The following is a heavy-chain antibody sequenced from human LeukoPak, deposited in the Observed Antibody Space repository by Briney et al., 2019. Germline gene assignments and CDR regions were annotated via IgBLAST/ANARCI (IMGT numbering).Heavy chain of an antibody. Sequence: SETLSLTCTVSGGSISSSSYDWGWIRQPPGKGLEWIGSIYYSGSTYYNPSLKSRVTISVDTSKNQFSLKLSSVTAADTAVYYCARCLGYCSSTSCYTYFDPWGQGTLVTVSS. D-gene: IGHD2-2*02. CDR1: GGSISSSSYD. J-gene: IGHJ5*02. CDR3: ARCLGYCSSTSCYTYFDP. V-gene: IGHV4-39*07. CDR2: IYYSGST.